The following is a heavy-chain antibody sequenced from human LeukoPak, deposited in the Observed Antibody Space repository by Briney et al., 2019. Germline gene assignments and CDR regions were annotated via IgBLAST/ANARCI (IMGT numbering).Heavy chain of an antibody. CDR2: IGKSGGSP. J-gene: IGHJ4*02. CDR3: ATDRGFYGSATYYFDY. D-gene: IGHD3-10*01. Sequence: GGSLRLSCAASGFTFSSHAMKWVRQAPGKGLEWVSGIGKSGGSPHYADSVKRRLTLSRHNSKTTLFFQINSLRAQDTAVYFCATDRGFYGSATYYFDYWGQGTMVTVSS. V-gene: IGHV3-23*01. CDR1: GFTFSSHA.